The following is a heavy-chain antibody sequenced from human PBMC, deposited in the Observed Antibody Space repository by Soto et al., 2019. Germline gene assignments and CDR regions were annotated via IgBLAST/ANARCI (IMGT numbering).Heavy chain of an antibody. CDR1: GGSISSYY. J-gene: IGHJ4*02. D-gene: IGHD6-19*01. V-gene: IGHV4-59*08. Sequence: PSETLSLTCTVSGGSISSYYWSWIRQPPGKGLEWIGYIYYTGSTNYNPSLKSRVTISVDTPKNQSSLKLSSLTAADTAVYYCARTRAVGQADFDYWGQGTLVTVSS. CDR2: IYYTGST. CDR3: ARTRAVGQADFDY.